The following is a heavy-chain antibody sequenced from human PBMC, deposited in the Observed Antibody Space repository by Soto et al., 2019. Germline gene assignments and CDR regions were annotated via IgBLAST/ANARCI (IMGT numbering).Heavy chain of an antibody. CDR3: ATLPLNHDLVLMVGMDV. CDR2: IYPGDSDT. D-gene: IGHD2-8*01. CDR1: GYSFTSYW. V-gene: IGHV5-51*01. Sequence: ESLKISCKGSGYSFTSYWIGWVRQMPGKGLEWMGIIYPGDSDTRYSPSFQGQVTTSADKSISTAYLQWSSLKASDTAMYYCATLPLNHDLVLMVGMDVWGQGTTVTVSS. J-gene: IGHJ6*02.